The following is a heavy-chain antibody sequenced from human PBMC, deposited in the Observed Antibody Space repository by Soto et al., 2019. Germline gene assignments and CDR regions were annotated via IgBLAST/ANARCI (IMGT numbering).Heavy chain of an antibody. V-gene: IGHV4-34*01. J-gene: IGHJ6*02. CDR2: INHSGST. D-gene: IGHD3-3*01. CDR1: GGSFSGYY. CDR3: ARNDFWSGYYTGYYYYGMDV. Sequence: ETLSLTCAVYGGSFSGYYWSWIRQPPGKGLEWIGEINHSGSTNYNPSLKSRVTISVDTSKNQFSLKLSSVTAADTAVYYCARNDFWSGYYTGYYYYGMDVWGQGTTVTVSS.